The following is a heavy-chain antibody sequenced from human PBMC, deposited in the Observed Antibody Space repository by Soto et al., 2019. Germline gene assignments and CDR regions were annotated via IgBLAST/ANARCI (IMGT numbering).Heavy chain of an antibody. CDR1: GFTFSSYS. J-gene: IGHJ6*02. V-gene: IGHV3-21*01. Sequence: GGSLRLSCAASGFTFSSYSMNWVRQAPGKGLEWVSSISSSSSYIYYADSVKGRFTISRDNAKNSLYLQMNSLRAEDTAVYYCARVGTQSYYGNPFMDVWGQGTTVTVSS. CDR3: ARVGTQSYYGNPFMDV. CDR2: ISSSSSYI. D-gene: IGHD1-26*01.